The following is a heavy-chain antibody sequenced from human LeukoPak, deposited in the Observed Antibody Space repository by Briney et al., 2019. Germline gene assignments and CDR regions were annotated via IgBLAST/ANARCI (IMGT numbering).Heavy chain of an antibody. CDR2: ISYDGSNK. J-gene: IGHJ5*02. V-gene: IGHV3-30-3*01. CDR1: GFTFSSYA. D-gene: IGHD5-12*01. CDR3: ARGYSGYDGGPNWFDP. Sequence: GGSLRLSCAASGFTFSSYAMHWVRQAPGKGLEWVAVISYDGSNKYYADSVKGRFTISRDNSKNTLYLQMNSLRAEDTAVYYCARGYSGYDGGPNWFDPWGQGTLVTVSS.